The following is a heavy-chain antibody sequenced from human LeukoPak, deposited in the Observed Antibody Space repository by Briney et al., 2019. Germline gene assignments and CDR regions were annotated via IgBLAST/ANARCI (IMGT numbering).Heavy chain of an antibody. V-gene: IGHV1-8*01. D-gene: IGHD2-2*01. CDR1: GYTFTSYD. CDR2: MNPNSGNT. CDR3: ARGRQPAAIIRPPRNWFVP. J-gene: IGHJ5*02. Sequence: ASVKVSCKASGYTFTSYDINWVRQATGQGLEWMGWMNPNSGNTGYAQKFQGRVTMTRNTSISTAYMELSSLRSEDTAVYYCARGRQPAAIIRPPRNWFVPWGQGTLVTVSS.